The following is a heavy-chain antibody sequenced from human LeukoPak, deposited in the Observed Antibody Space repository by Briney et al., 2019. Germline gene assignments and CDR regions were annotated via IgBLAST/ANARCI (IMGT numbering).Heavy chain of an antibody. Sequence: SGTLSLTCAVSGGSISSYYWSWIRQPPGKEREWIGYSYYIGSTNYTPSLKSRVTISVDTSKNQFSLKLSSVTAADTAVYYCARDNWNYGSSMDVWGQGTTVTVSS. CDR3: ARDNWNYGSSMDV. V-gene: IGHV4-59*01. D-gene: IGHD1-7*01. CDR2: SYYIGST. J-gene: IGHJ6*02. CDR1: GGSISSYY.